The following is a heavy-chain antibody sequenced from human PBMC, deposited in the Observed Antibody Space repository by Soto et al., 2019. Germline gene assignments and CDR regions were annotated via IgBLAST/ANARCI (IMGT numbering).Heavy chain of an antibody. Sequence: SETLSLTCTVSGGSISSSSYYWGWIRQPPGKGLEWIGSIYYSGSTYYNPSLKSRVTISVDTSKNQFSLKLSSVTAADTAVYYCARTVYYYGSGSYRVDYYYYYYMDVWGKGITVTVSS. CDR2: IYYSGST. CDR1: GGSISSSSYY. J-gene: IGHJ6*03. D-gene: IGHD3-10*01. V-gene: IGHV4-39*01. CDR3: ARTVYYYGSGSYRVDYYYYYYMDV.